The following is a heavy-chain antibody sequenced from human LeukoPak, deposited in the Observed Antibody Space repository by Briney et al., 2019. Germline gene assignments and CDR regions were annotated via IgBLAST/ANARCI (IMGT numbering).Heavy chain of an antibody. CDR1: GFTFSDYS. V-gene: IGHV3-21*04. CDR3: AILRRNSERCDFLYYYDH. D-gene: IGHD1/OR15-1a*01. J-gene: IGHJ4*02. Sequence: GGSLRLSCAASGFTFSDYSMNWVRQAPGKGLEWVASVNTVSSYKYYQDSLKGRFTISRDNAKNSLFLQMNIFDAYGTAGVYCAILRRNSERCDFLYYYDHWGQGTMV. CDR2: VNTVSSYK.